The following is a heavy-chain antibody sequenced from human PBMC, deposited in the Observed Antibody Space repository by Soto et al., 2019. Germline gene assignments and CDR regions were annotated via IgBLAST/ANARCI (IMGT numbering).Heavy chain of an antibody. D-gene: IGHD6-13*01. J-gene: IGHJ3*02. Sequence: ETRSHDRPVGGGSISRYSWGRIRQPPGKGLEWIGYIYYSGSTNYNPSLKSRVTISVDTSKNQFSLKLSSVTAADTAVYYCARPEGSWYRVGAFDIWGQGTMVTVSS. CDR2: IYYSGST. CDR1: GGSISRYS. V-gene: IGHV4-59*08. CDR3: ARPEGSWYRVGAFDI.